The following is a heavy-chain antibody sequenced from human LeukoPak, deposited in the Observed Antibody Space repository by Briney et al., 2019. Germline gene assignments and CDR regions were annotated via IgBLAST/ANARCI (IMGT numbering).Heavy chain of an antibody. J-gene: IGHJ4*02. Sequence: SQTLSLTCTVSGGSISSGDYYWSWIRQPPGKGLEWIGSIYYSGSTYYNPSLKSRVTISVDTSKNQFSLKLSSVTAADTAVYYCARLSLKGDSSSSRGQGTLVTVSS. V-gene: IGHV4-30-2*03. D-gene: IGHD6-6*01. CDR2: IYYSGST. CDR1: GGSISSGDYY. CDR3: ARLSLKGDSSSS.